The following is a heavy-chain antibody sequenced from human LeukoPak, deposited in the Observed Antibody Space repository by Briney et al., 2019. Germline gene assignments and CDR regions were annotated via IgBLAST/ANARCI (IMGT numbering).Heavy chain of an antibody. CDR3: ASYYGDYVYFGY. Sequence: TSQTLSLTCTVSGGSISSGDYYWSWIRQPPGKGLEWIGYIYYSGSTYYNPSLKSRVTISVDTSKNQFSLKLSSVTAADTAVYYCASYYGDYVYFGYWGQGTLVTVSS. CDR1: GGSISSGDYY. J-gene: IGHJ4*02. D-gene: IGHD4-17*01. V-gene: IGHV4-30-4*01. CDR2: IYYSGST.